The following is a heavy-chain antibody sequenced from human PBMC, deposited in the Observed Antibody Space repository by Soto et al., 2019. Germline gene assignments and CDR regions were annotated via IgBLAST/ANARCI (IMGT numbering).Heavy chain of an antibody. V-gene: IGHV3-30*18. CDR2: ISYDGRNK. J-gene: IGHJ5*02. CDR3: AKGGSSSARYFDA. D-gene: IGHD6-6*01. CDR1: GFSFNSYG. Sequence: QVQVVESGGGVVQPGRSLRLSCAASGFSFNSYGMHWVRQAPGKGLEWVAIISYDGRNKYYADSVKGRFTISRDSPKNPLYLQMNSLRAEDTAVYYCAKGGSSSARYFDAWGQGALVTVSP.